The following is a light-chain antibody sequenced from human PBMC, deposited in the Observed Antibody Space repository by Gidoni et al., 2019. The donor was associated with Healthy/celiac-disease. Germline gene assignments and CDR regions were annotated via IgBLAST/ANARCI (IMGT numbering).Light chain of an antibody. V-gene: IGKV3-15*01. CDR3: QQYNNWPPWT. CDR2: GAS. Sequence: EIVMTQSPATLSLSPGERATLSCRASQSVSSNLAWYQQKPGQAPRLLIYGASTRATGIPARFSGSGSGTEFTLTISSLQSEDFAVYYCQQYNNWPPWTFXQXTKVEIK. J-gene: IGKJ1*01. CDR1: QSVSSN.